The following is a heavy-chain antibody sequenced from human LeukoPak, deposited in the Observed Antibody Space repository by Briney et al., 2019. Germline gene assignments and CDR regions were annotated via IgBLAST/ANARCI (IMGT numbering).Heavy chain of an antibody. D-gene: IGHD3-10*01. J-gene: IGHJ4*02. CDR2: IYNSGST. Sequence: SETLSLTCIVSGGSISSYYWSWIRQSPGRGLEWIGYIYNSGSTNYNPFLQSRVTISVDTSKNQFSLKLSSVTAADTAVYYCARTAWFGELSEGFDYWGQGTLVTVSS. CDR1: GGSISSYY. CDR3: ARTAWFGELSEGFDY. V-gene: IGHV4-59*01.